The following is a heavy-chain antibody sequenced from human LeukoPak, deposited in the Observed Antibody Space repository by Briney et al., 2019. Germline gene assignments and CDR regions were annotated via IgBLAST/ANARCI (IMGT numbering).Heavy chain of an antibody. CDR1: GFTFSSYS. Sequence: TGGSLRLSCAASGFTFSSYSMNWVRQAPGKGLEWVSYISSSSSTIYYADSVKGRFTISRDNAKNSLYLQMNSLRAEDTALYYCAKDMKDYYGMDVWGQGTTVTVSS. CDR3: AKDMKDYYGMDV. J-gene: IGHJ6*02. CDR2: ISSSSSTI. V-gene: IGHV3-48*04.